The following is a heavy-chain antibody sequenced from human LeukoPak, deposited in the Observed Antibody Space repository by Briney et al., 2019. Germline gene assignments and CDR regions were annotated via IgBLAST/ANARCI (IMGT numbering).Heavy chain of an antibody. Sequence: GVSLRLSCAASGFTFSSYAMSWVRQAPGKGLEWVSAISGSGGSTYYADSVKGRFTISRDNSKNTLYLQMNSLRAEDTAVYYCAKSQEGSYYYDASGRWGQGTLVTVSS. D-gene: IGHD3-22*01. CDR2: ISGSGGST. J-gene: IGHJ4*02. CDR1: GFTFSSYA. V-gene: IGHV3-23*01. CDR3: AKSQEGSYYYDASGR.